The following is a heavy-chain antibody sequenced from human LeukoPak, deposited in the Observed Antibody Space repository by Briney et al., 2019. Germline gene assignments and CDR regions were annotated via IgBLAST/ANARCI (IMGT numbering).Heavy chain of an antibody. D-gene: IGHD3-9*01. CDR1: GFTFSSYA. V-gene: IGHV3-30*04. CDR2: ISNDGKNK. Sequence: GGSLRLSCAASGFTFSSYAMHWVRQAPGKGLEWVAVISNDGKNKYYADSVKGRFTISRDNAKNTLYLQMTTLRPEDTAVYYCAKDPALRYFDWFFDSWGQGTLVTVSS. J-gene: IGHJ4*02. CDR3: AKDPALRYFDWFFDS.